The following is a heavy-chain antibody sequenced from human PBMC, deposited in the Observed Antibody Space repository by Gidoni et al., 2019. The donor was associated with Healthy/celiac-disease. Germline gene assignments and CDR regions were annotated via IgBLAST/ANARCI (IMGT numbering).Heavy chain of an antibody. CDR3: AKVRDIVVVPAAIPPYYFDY. CDR2: ISGSGGST. J-gene: IGHJ4*02. V-gene: IGHV3-23*04. D-gene: IGHD2-2*02. Sequence: EVQLVESGGGLVQPGGSLRLSCAASGFPFSSYAMSWVRQAPGKGLEWVSSISGSGGSTYYADSVKGRFTSSRDNSKNTLYLQMNSLRAEDTAVYYCAKVRDIVVVPAAIPPYYFDYWGQGTLVTVSS. CDR1: GFPFSSYA.